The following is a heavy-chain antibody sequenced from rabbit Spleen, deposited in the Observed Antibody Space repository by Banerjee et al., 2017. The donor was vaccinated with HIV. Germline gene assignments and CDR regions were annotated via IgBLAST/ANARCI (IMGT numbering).Heavy chain of an antibody. J-gene: IGHJ4*01. CDR3: ARDLTGVIGWNFGW. CDR1: GFSFSSRYY. CDR2: IASGSSGDI. Sequence: QSLEESGGDLVKPGASLTLTCTASGFSFSSRYYMCWVRQAPGKGLEWIACIASGSSGDIYYASWAKGRFTISKTSSTTVTLQMTSLTAADTATYFCARDLTGVIGWNFGWWGPGTLVTVS. V-gene: IGHV1S40*01. D-gene: IGHD1-1*01.